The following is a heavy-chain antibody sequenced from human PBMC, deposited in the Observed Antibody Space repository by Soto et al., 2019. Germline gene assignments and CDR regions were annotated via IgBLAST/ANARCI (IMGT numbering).Heavy chain of an antibody. J-gene: IGHJ6*03. CDR2: IYSGGST. D-gene: IGHD6-6*01. CDR3: ARRGIAAQLIYYYYYYMDV. V-gene: IGHV3-66*04. Sequence: GGSLRLSCAASGFTVSSNYMSWVRQAPGKGLEWVSVIYSGGSTYYADSVKGRFTISRDNSKNTLYLQMNSLRAEDTAVYYCARRGIAAQLIYYYYYYMDVWGKGTTVTVSS. CDR1: GFTVSSNY.